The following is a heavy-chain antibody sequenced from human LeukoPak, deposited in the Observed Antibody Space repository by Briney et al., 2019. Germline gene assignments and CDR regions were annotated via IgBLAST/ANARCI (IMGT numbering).Heavy chain of an antibody. Sequence: PSETLSLTCTVFGGSISSYYWIWIRKPPGKGLEWIGYIYNSGITNKNPSLKSRLTISGDTSKTQFSLKLSSGTAADTAVYYCAKSGYDEPFDYWGQGTLVTVSS. D-gene: IGHD5-12*01. CDR3: AKSGYDEPFDY. V-gene: IGHV4-4*09. CDR1: GGSISSYY. J-gene: IGHJ4*02. CDR2: IYNSGIT.